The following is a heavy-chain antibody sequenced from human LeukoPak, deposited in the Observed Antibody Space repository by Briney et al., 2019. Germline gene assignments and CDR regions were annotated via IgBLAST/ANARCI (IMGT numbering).Heavy chain of an antibody. CDR3: AREVVGGDYGDWFDP. Sequence: ASVKVSCKASGYTFTGYYMHWVRQAPGQGLEWMGWISAYNGNTNYAQKLQGRVTMTTDTSTSTAYMELRSLRSDDTAVYYCAREVVGGDYGDWFDPWGQGTLVTVSS. J-gene: IGHJ5*02. D-gene: IGHD4-17*01. CDR1: GYTFTGYY. CDR2: ISAYNGNT. V-gene: IGHV1-18*04.